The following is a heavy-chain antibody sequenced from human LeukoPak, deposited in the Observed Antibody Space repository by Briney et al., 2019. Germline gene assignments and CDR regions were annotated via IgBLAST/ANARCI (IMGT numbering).Heavy chain of an antibody. Sequence: GRSLRLSCAASGFTFDNYAMHWVRQAPAKGLEWVAVISYGGNNEFYANSVKGRFTISRDNSKNTVYLQMNSLRAEDTAVYYCTREWELRLYYFDYWGQGTLVTVSS. CDR3: TREWELRLYYFDY. CDR1: GFTFDNYA. D-gene: IGHD4-23*01. V-gene: IGHV3-30-3*01. J-gene: IGHJ4*02. CDR2: ISYGGNNE.